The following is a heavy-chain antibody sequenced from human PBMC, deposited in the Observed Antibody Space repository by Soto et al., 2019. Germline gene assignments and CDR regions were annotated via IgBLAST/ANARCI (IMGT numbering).Heavy chain of an antibody. CDR2: SGGGGGTT. CDR1: GFTFSNYA. Sequence: EVQLWESGGGLVQPGGSLRLSGTASGFTFSNYALTWVRQSPGKGLEWVSTSGGGGGTTYYADSVKGRFTISRDNSKNTLSLQMSSLRVEDTDIYYCARDWTGNTCPCLDVWGQGTTVSVSS. V-gene: IGHV3-23*01. J-gene: IGHJ6*02. D-gene: IGHD2-8*02. CDR3: ARDWTGNTCPCLDV.